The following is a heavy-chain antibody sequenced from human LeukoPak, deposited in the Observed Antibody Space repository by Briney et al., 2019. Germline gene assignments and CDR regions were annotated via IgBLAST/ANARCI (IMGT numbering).Heavy chain of an antibody. V-gene: IGHV3-33*01. Sequence: PGRSLRLSCAASGFTFSSYGMHWVRQAPGKGLEWVAVIWYDGSNKYYADSVKGRFTISRDNSKNTLYLQMNSLRAEDTAVYYCARVQLERLDYYSYGMDVWGQGTTVTVSS. D-gene: IGHD1-1*01. J-gene: IGHJ6*02. CDR2: IWYDGSNK. CDR1: GFTFSSYG. CDR3: ARVQLERLDYYSYGMDV.